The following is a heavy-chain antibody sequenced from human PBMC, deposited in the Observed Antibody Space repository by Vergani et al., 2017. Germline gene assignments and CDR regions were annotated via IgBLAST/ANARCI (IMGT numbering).Heavy chain of an antibody. Sequence: QVQLQQWGGGLLKPSETLSLTCVVNGGSFTSYHWTGIRQSPGEGLEWVGDIDHTGRPDYNPSLKCRLTMSVDKSRNQFSLTLNSVTATDTAIYFCARVNTETNSHLYYYYYMDVWGQGTAVTVS. J-gene: IGHJ6*03. CDR3: ARVNTETNSHLYYYYYMDV. CDR2: IDHTGRP. V-gene: IGHV4-34*01. D-gene: IGHD4-11*01. CDR1: GGSFTSYH.